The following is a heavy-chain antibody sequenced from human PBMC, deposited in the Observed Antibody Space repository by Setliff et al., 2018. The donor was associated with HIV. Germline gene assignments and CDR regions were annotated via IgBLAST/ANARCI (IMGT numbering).Heavy chain of an antibody. V-gene: IGHV4-61*02. CDR3: ARGSKAAELFDY. J-gene: IGHJ4*02. Sequence: SETLSLTCRDSGGSISSGSYYWSWIRQPAGKGLEWIGRIYTSGSTNYNPSLKSRVTISVDTSKNQFSLNLSSVTAADTAMYYCARGSKAAELFDYWGQGTLVTVSS. CDR2: IYTSGST. CDR1: GGSISSGSYY. D-gene: IGHD6-13*01.